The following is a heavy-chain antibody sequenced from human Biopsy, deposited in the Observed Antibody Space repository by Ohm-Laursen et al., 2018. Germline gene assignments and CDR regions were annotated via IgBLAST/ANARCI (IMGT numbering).Heavy chain of an antibody. CDR2: IDWNDYK. J-gene: IGHJ3*02. CDR3: ARLHNRHCYGGADTFHI. D-gene: IGHD2-21*01. Sequence: TQTLTLTCTFSGFSLTTSGMCVTWVRQPPGKALQWLARIDWNDYKYYSTSLKTRLIISRDTSKNQVVLTMTNMDPADTATYYCARLHNRHCYGGADTFHIWGQGTMVTVSS. V-gene: IGHV2-70*11. CDR1: GFSLTTSGMC.